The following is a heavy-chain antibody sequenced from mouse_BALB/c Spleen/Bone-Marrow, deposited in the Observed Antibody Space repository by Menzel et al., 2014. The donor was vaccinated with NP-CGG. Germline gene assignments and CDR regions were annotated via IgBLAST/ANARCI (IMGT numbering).Heavy chain of an antibody. CDR2: ISYSGRS. Sequence: EVQLQQSGPGLVKPSQSLSLTCTVTGYSITSDYAWHWIRQFPGNKLEWTGYISYSGRSSYYPSLKSRISITRDTSKNQFFLQLNSVTTEDTATYYCARSADWYFDVWGAGTTVTVSS. CDR1: GYSITSDYA. J-gene: IGHJ1*01. CDR3: ARSADWYFDV. V-gene: IGHV3-2*02.